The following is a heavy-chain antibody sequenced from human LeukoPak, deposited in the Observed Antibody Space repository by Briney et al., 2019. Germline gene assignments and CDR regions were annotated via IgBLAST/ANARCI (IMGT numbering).Heavy chain of an antibody. CDR2: ISGCGGST. Sequence: GGSLRLSCAASGFTFSSYAMSWVRQAPGKGLEWVSAISGCGGSTYYADSVKGRFTISRDNSKNTLYLQMNSLRAEDTAVYYCAKAQGITMIVVAPDAFDIWGQGTMVTVSS. V-gene: IGHV3-23*01. J-gene: IGHJ3*02. D-gene: IGHD3-22*01. CDR1: GFTFSSYA. CDR3: AKAQGITMIVVAPDAFDI.